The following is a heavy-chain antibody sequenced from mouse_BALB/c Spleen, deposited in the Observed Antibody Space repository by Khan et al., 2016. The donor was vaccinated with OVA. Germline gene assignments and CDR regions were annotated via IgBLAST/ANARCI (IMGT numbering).Heavy chain of an antibody. D-gene: IGHD2-2*01. CDR1: GFDFSRYR. CDR2: INPDSSTI. V-gene: IGHV4-1*02. CDR3: ARLGYYGYFNV. Sequence: VQLKESGGGLVQPGGSLKLSCAASGFDFSRYRMSWVRQALGKGLEWIGEINPDSSTINYTPSLKDKFIISRDNAKNTLYLQMSKVRSEDTALYYCARLGYYGYFNVWGAGTTVTVSS. J-gene: IGHJ1*01.